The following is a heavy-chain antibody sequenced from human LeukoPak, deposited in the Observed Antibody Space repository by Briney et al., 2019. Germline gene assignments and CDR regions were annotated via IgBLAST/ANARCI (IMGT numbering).Heavy chain of an antibody. CDR1: GFTFSSYA. CDR3: ARDRYCSSTSCYNWFHP. V-gene: IGHV3-30-3*01. Sequence: GGSLRLSCAASGFTFSSYAMHWVRQAPGKGLEWVAVTSYDGSNKYYADSVKGRFTISRDNSKNTLYLQMNSLRAEDTAVYYCARDRYCSSTSCYNWFHPWGQGTLVTVSS. CDR2: TSYDGSNK. J-gene: IGHJ5*02. D-gene: IGHD2-2*01.